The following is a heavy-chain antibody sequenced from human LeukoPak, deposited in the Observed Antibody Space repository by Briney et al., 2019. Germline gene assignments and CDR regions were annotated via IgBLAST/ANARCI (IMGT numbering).Heavy chain of an antibody. J-gene: IGHJ4*02. CDR1: GFTFSTYG. D-gene: IGHD1-26*01. Sequence: GGSLRHSCAASGFTFSTYGMHWVRQAPGKGLEWVTVISYDGSNKYYADSVKGRFTISRDSSKNTLYLQMNSLRAEDTAVYYCAKEVGTFTLDYWGQGTLVTVSS. CDR3: AKEVGTFTLDY. V-gene: IGHV3-30*18. CDR2: ISYDGSNK.